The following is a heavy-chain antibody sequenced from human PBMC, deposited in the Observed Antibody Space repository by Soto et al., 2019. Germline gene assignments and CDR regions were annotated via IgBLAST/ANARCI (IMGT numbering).Heavy chain of an antibody. CDR1: GFTFSDYY. CDR3: ARDSDDSSGCFDY. Sequence: GGSLRLSCAASGFTFSDYYMSWIRQAPGKGLEWVSYISSSSSYIYYADSVKGRFTISRDNAKNSLYLQMNSLRAEDTAVYYCARDSDDSSGCFDYWGQGTLVTVSS. D-gene: IGHD3-22*01. CDR2: ISSSSSYI. J-gene: IGHJ4*02. V-gene: IGHV3-11*06.